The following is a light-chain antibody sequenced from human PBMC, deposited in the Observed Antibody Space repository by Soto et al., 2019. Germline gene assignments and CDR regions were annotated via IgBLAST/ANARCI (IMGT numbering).Light chain of an antibody. CDR1: SNDIGAYNY. V-gene: IGLV2-14*01. Sequence: QSALTQPTSVSGSPGQSITISCTGNSNDIGAYNYVSWYQQHPGKAPRLLIHGVLNRPPGISSRFSASKSGLTASLTISCLLPEDEADYFCSSFTTARLYVFGRGTKLTVL. CDR3: SSFTTARLYV. CDR2: GVL. J-gene: IGLJ2*01.